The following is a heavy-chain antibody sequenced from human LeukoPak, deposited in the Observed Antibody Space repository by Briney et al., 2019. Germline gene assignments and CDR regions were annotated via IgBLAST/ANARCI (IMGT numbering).Heavy chain of an antibody. V-gene: IGHV4-34*01. D-gene: IGHD3-10*01. CDR3: ARLPLGGDYFDY. CDR2: INHSGST. J-gene: IGHJ4*02. Sequence: SETLSLTCAVYGGSFSGYYWSWIRQPPGKGLEWIGEINHSGSTNYNPSLKSRVTISVDTSKNQFSLKLSSVTAADTAVCYCARLPLGGDYFDYWGQGTLVTVSS. CDR1: GGSFSGYY.